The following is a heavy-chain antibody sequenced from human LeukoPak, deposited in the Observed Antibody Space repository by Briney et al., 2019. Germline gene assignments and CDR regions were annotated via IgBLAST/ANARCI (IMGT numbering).Heavy chain of an antibody. CDR3: AGKVGATTDFYYYGMDV. Sequence: GGSLRLSCAASGFTFSNYTVNWVRQAPGKGLEWVSSISGSSIYIYYADSVKGRFTISRDNAKNSLYLQINSLRAEDTAVYYCAGKVGATTDFYYYGMDVRGQGTTVTVSS. J-gene: IGHJ6*02. D-gene: IGHD1-26*01. V-gene: IGHV3-21*01. CDR1: GFTFSNYT. CDR2: ISGSSIYI.